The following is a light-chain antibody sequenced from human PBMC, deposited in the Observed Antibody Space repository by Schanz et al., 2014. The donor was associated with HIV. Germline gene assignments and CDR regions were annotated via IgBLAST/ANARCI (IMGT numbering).Light chain of an antibody. J-gene: IGKJ3*01. Sequence: EIVLTQSPATLSLSPGERATLSCRASQSVSRYLAWYQQKPGQAPRLLIYDAFNRATGIPARFSGSGSGTDFTLTISSLEPEDFAVYYCQQYGGSFGPGTTVDYK. CDR2: DAF. CDR3: QQYGGS. V-gene: IGKV3-11*01. CDR1: QSVSRY.